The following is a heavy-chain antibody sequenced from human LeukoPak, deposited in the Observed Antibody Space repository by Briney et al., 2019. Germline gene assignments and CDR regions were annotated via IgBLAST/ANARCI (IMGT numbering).Heavy chain of an antibody. Sequence: PSETPSLTCTISGGSINSGDYPWNWIRQTPGKGLEWIGYIYRSGTVYYNPSLDNRVTISVDTSKNQFSLKLSSVTAADTAVYYCARGTYSSGWSLGFDPWGQGTLVTVSS. J-gene: IGHJ5*02. V-gene: IGHV4-30-2*01. CDR1: GGSINSGDYP. CDR3: ARGTYSSGWSLGFDP. D-gene: IGHD6-19*01. CDR2: IYRSGTV.